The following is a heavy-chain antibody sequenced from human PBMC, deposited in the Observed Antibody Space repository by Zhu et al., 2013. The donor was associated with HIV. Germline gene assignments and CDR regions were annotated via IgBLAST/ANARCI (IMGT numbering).Heavy chain of an antibody. J-gene: IGHJ5*01. D-gene: IGHD5-12*01. V-gene: IGHV3-23*04. CDR2: ISGSGDST. Sequence: EVQLVESGGGLVQPGRSLRLSCAASGFTFDDYAMSWVRQAPGKGLEWVSAISGSGDSTYYANSVKGRFTISRDNSKNTLYLQMNSLRAEDTAVYYCAKDYSDYDSGWFESWGQGTLVTVSS. CDR1: GFTFDDYA. CDR3: AKDYSDYDSGWFES.